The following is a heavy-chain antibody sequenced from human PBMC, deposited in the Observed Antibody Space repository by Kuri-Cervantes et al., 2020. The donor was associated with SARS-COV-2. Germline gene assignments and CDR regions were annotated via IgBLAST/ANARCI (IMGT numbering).Heavy chain of an antibody. J-gene: IGHJ4*02. CDR3: ARDASPGIAARPAGLDY. D-gene: IGHD6-6*01. CDR2: ISSSSSYI. CDR1: GFTFSSYG. V-gene: IGHV3-21*01. Sequence: GESLKISCAASGFTFSSYGMHWVRQAPGKGLEWVSSISSSSSYIYYADSVKGRFTISRDNAKNSLYLQMNSLRAEDTAVYYCARDASPGIAARPAGLDYWGQGTLVTVSS.